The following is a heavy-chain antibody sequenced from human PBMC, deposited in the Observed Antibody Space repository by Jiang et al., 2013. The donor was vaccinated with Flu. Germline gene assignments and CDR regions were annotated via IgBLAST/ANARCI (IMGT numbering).Heavy chain of an antibody. CDR2: IKQDGSEK. J-gene: IGHJ4*02. Sequence: SSYWMSWVRQAPGKGLEWVANIKQDGSEKYYVDSVKGRFTISRDNAKNSLYLQMNSLRAEDTAVYYCARDGLIAVADDYWGQGTLVTVSS. D-gene: IGHD6-19*01. V-gene: IGHV3-7*01. CDR3: ARDGLIAVADDY. CDR1: SSYW.